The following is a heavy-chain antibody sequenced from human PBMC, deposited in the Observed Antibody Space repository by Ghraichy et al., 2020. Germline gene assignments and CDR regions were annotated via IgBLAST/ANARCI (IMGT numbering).Heavy chain of an antibody. CDR2: IKQDESEK. J-gene: IGHJ4*02. CDR3: ARVGYYGSGHSGY. CDR1: GFTFSDYW. V-gene: IGHV3-7*01. D-gene: IGHD3-10*01. Sequence: GGSLRLSCEASGFTFSDYWMNWVRQAPGKGLEWVANIKQDESEKYYVDSVKGRFTISRDNAKKSLYLQMNSLRAEDTAVYYCARVGYYGSGHSGYWGQGTLVTVSS.